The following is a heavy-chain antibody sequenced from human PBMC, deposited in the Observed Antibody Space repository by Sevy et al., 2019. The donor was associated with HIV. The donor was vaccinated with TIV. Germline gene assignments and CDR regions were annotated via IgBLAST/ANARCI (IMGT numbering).Heavy chain of an antibody. J-gene: IGHJ4*02. V-gene: IGHV1-3*01. CDR2: INAGNGNT. D-gene: IGHD6-13*01. Sequence: ASVKVSCKASGYTFTTYAMHWVRQAPGQRLEWMGWINAGNGNTKYSQKFQGRVTITRDTSASTAYMELSSLRSEDTAVYYGARERTLAAAGTLGYWGQGTLVTVSS. CDR1: GYTFTTYA. CDR3: ARERTLAAAGTLGY.